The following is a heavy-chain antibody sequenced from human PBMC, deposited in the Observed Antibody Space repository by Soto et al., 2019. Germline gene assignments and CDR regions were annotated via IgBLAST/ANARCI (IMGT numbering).Heavy chain of an antibody. CDR3: AKARFLEWLSLPPYNWFDP. CDR2: ISGSGGST. J-gene: IGHJ5*02. D-gene: IGHD3-3*01. CDR1: GFTFSSYA. Sequence: GGSLRLSCAASGFTFSSYAMSWVRQAPGKGLEWVSAISGSGGSTYYADSVKGRFTISRDNSKNTLYLQMNSLRAEDTAVYYCAKARFLEWLSLPPYNWFDPWGQGTXVTVSS. V-gene: IGHV3-23*01.